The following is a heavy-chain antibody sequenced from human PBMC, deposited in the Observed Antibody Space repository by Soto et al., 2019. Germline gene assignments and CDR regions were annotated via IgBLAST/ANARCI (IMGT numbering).Heavy chain of an antibody. D-gene: IGHD6-6*01. CDR1: GFTFSSYA. V-gene: IGHV3-30-3*01. J-gene: IGHJ4*02. Sequence: GGSLRLSCAASGFTFSSYAMHWVRQAPGKGLEWEAVISYDGSNKYYADSVKGRFTISRDNSKNTLYLQMNSLRAEDTAVYYCARPEEYSSSSVFDYWGQGTLVTVSS. CDR3: ARPEEYSSSSVFDY. CDR2: ISYDGSNK.